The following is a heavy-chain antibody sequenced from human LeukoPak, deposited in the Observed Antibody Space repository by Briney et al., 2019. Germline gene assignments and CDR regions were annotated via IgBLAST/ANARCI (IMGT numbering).Heavy chain of an antibody. V-gene: IGHV3-7*04. D-gene: IGHD3-3*01. CDR3: ARGATYDFWSGHFDY. CDR1: GFTFSSYD. CDR2: IKQDGSEK. Sequence: GGSLRLSCAASGFTFSSYDMTWVRQAPGKGLEWVANIKQDGSEKYYVDSVKGRFTISRDNAKNSLYLQMNSLRAEDTAVYYCARGATYDFWSGHFDYWGQGTLVTVSS. J-gene: IGHJ4*02.